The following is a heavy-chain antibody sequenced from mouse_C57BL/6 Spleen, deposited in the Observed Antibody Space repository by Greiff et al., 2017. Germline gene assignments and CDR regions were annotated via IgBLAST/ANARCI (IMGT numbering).Heavy chain of an antibody. J-gene: IGHJ3*01. Sequence: VQLQQSGAELAKPGASVKLSCKASGYTFTSYWMHWVKQRPGQGLEWIGYINPSSGYTKYNQKFKDKATLTADKSSSPAYMQLSSLTYEDSAVYYCATLNYDYDDGFAYWGQGTLVTVSA. V-gene: IGHV1-7*01. CDR3: ATLNYDYDDGFAY. CDR1: GYTFTSYW. CDR2: INPSSGYT. D-gene: IGHD2-4*01.